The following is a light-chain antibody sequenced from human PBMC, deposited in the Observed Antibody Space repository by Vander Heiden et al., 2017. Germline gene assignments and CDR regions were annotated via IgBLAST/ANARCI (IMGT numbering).Light chain of an antibody. Sequence: DIQMTPSPSSLSASVGDRVTITCRASQTISSYLNWYQQKPGKAPKLLIYAASSLQSGVPSRFSGSESGTDFTLTISSLQPEDFATYYCQQSYSTPRTFGGGTKVEIK. J-gene: IGKJ4*01. CDR3: QQSYSTPRT. V-gene: IGKV1-39*01. CDR1: QTISSY. CDR2: AAS.